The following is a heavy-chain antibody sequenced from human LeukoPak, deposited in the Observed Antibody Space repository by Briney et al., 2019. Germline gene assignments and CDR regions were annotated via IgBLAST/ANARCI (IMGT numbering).Heavy chain of an antibody. CDR3: AKAPFWGGDCFVWYFDL. CDR2: ISGSGGST. J-gene: IGHJ2*01. V-gene: IGHV3-23*01. Sequence: GGSLRLSCAASGFTFSSYAMSWVRQAPGKGLEWVSAISGSGGSTYYADSVKGRFTISRDNSKNTLYLQMNSLRAEDTAVYYCAKAPFWGGDCFVWYFDLGGRGPWVTFPS. D-gene: IGHD2-21*02. CDR1: GFTFSSYA.